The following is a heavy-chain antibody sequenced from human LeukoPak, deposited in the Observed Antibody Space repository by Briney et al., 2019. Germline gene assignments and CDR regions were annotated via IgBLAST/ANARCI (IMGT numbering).Heavy chain of an antibody. V-gene: IGHV4-4*09. J-gene: IGHJ4*02. D-gene: IGHD3-22*01. CDR2: IYTSGST. CDR1: GGSISSYY. CDR3: ARSSGSNIGY. Sequence: SETLSLTCTVSGGSISSYYWSWIRQPPGKGLEWIGYIYTSGSTNYSPSLKSRVTISVDTSKNQFSLKLSSVTAADTAVYYCARSSGSNIGYWGQGTLVTVSS.